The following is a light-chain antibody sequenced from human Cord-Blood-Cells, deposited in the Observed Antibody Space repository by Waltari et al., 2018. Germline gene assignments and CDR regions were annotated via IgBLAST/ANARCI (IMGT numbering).Light chain of an antibody. Sequence: QSALTQPRSVSGSPGQSVTISCTGTSSDVGGSNYVSWYHQHPGKAPKLMIYDVSERPSGVPDRFSGSKSGNTASLTISGLQAEDEADYYCCSYAGSYVFGTGTKVTVL. V-gene: IGLV2-11*01. CDR1: SSDVGGSNY. J-gene: IGLJ1*01. CDR2: DVS. CDR3: CSYAGSYV.